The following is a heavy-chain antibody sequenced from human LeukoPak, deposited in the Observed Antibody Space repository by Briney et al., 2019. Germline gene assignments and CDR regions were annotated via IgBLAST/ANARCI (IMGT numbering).Heavy chain of an antibody. CDR2: IRGSGGST. V-gene: IGHV3-23*01. Sequence: GGSLRLSCAASGFTFSSYAMSWVRQAPGKGLEWVSAIRGSGGSTYYADSVKGRFTISRDNSKNTLYLQMNSLRAEDTAVYYCAKVGLTYYYDSSGQYYFDYWGQGTLVTVSS. CDR1: GFTFSSYA. J-gene: IGHJ4*02. D-gene: IGHD3-22*01. CDR3: AKVGLTYYYDSSGQYYFDY.